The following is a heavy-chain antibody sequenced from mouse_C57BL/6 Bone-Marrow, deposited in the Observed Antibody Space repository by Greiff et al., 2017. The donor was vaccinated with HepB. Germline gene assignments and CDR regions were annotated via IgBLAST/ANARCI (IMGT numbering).Heavy chain of an antibody. CDR2: IYPRSGNT. Sequence: VQLQQSGAELARPGASVKLSCKASGYTFTSYGISWVKQRTGQGLEWIGEIYPRSGNTYYNEKFKGKATLTADKSSSTAYMELRSLTSEDSAVYFCARGGLLLWYFDYWGQGTTLTVSS. V-gene: IGHV1-81*01. J-gene: IGHJ2*01. CDR1: GYTFTSYG. D-gene: IGHD2-3*01. CDR3: ARGGLLLWYFDY.